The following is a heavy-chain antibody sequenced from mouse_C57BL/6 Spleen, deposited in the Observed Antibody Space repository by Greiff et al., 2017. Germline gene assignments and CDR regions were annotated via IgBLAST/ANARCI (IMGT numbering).Heavy chain of an antibody. V-gene: IGHV5-17*01. Sequence: EVKLMESGGGLVKPGGSLKLSCAASGFPFSDYGMHWVRQAPEKGLEGVAYISSGRSTIYSADTVKGRFTLSRDNAKNTLFLQMTSLRSEDTAMYYCARRPLRENYAMDYWGQGTSVTVSS. J-gene: IGHJ4*01. D-gene: IGHD1-1*01. CDR2: ISSGRSTI. CDR3: ARRPLRENYAMDY. CDR1: GFPFSDYG.